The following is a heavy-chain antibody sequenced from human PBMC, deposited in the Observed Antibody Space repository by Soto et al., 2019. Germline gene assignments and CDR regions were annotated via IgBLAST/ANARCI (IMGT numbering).Heavy chain of an antibody. CDR1: GGSISIFY. CDR3: ARAVDEWELVGPFNM. D-gene: IGHD1-26*01. CDR2: IDYSGTT. Sequence: PSDTLSRTCTASGGSISIFYWSWIRQPPGKGLEWIGYIDYSGTTSYSPSLKSRVTISLDTSKNQFSLKRNSVTAADSATYYCARAVDEWELVGPFNMWGQGTMVTVS. J-gene: IGHJ3*02. V-gene: IGHV4-59*01.